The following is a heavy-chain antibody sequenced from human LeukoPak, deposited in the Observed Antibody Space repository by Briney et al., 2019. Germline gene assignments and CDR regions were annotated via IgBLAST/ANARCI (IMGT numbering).Heavy chain of an antibody. V-gene: IGHV3-23*01. CDR3: AKQKGTTAGSMDV. CDR1: GFTFSDYA. J-gene: IGHJ6*04. D-gene: IGHD4-11*01. Sequence: GGSLRLSCAASGFTFSDYAMSWVRQAPGKGLEWVSGISYNGGSIYYVDSVKGRSTISRDNSKNTLYLQMNSLRAEATAIYYCAKQKGTTAGSMDVWGKGTTVTVSS. CDR2: ISYNGGSI.